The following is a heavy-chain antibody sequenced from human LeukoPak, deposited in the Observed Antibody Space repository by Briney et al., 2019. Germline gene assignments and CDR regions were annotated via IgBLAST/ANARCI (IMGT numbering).Heavy chain of an antibody. CDR1: GGSFSGYY. V-gene: IGHV4-34*12. J-gene: IGHJ4*02. Sequence: SETLSLTCAVYGGSFSGYYWGWVRQPPGKGPEWIGDIFYTGKTNYNPSLKSRVSISIDTSKNQFSLKLTSVTAADTAVYYCARVFDSWGQGTLVTVSS. CDR3: ARVFDS. CDR2: IFYTGKT.